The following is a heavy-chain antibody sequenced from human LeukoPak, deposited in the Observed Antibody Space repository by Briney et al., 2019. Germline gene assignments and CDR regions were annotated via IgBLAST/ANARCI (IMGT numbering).Heavy chain of an antibody. Sequence: GGSLRLSCEASGFTFSSYGMHWVRRAPGKGLEWMTVISHDGSNEYYIDSVKGRFTISRDNSKSTLYLQMNSLRVEDTAVYYCAKEGYYGSGSFPDSWGQGTLVTVSS. V-gene: IGHV3-30*18. CDR1: GFTFSSYG. CDR2: ISHDGSNE. J-gene: IGHJ4*02. CDR3: AKEGYYGSGSFPDS. D-gene: IGHD3-10*01.